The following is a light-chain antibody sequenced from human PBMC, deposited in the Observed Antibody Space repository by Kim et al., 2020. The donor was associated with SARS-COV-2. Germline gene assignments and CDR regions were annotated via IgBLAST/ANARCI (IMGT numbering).Light chain of an antibody. CDR1: KLGDKY. V-gene: IGLV3-1*01. Sequence: SVVPGQTASITCSGDKLGDKYACWYQQKPGQSPVLVIYQDSKRPSGIPERFSGANSGNTAPLTISGTQAMDEADYYCQAWDSSSVVFGGGTQLTVL. J-gene: IGLJ2*01. CDR3: QAWDSSSVV. CDR2: QDS.